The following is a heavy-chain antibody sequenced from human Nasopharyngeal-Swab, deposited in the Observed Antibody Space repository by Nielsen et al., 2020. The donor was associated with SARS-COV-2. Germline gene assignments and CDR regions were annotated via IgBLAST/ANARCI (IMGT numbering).Heavy chain of an antibody. Sequence: WIRQPPGKGLEWIGEIYHSGGTNYNPSLKSRVTISVDKSKNQFSLKLSSVTAADTAVYYCARVSILKVVVVGYYYYMDVWGKGTTVTVSS. CDR2: IYHSGGT. V-gene: IGHV4-4*02. D-gene: IGHD2-15*01. CDR3: ARVSILKVVVVGYYYYMDV. J-gene: IGHJ6*03.